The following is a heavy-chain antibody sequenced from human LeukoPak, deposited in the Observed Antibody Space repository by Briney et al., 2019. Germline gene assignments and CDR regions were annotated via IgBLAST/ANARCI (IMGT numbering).Heavy chain of an antibody. CDR3: ATPLDYYDTSGYHQGGD. V-gene: IGHV3-48*04. Sequence: GGSLRLSCGASGITFSSYSMNWVRQAPGKGLEWVSYISSSGSTKYSADSVKGRFTISRDNAKNSLYLQMNSLRAEDTAVYYCATPLDYYDTSGYHQGGDWGQGTLVTVSS. D-gene: IGHD3-22*01. CDR2: ISSSGSTK. J-gene: IGHJ4*02. CDR1: GITFSSYS.